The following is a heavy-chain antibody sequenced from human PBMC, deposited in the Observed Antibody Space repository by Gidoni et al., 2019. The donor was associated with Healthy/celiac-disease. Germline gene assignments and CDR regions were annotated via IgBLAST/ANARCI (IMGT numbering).Heavy chain of an antibody. J-gene: IGHJ4*02. CDR3: AKDKRWAARKASYFDY. D-gene: IGHD6-6*01. CDR1: GFSFRSHA. V-gene: IGHV3-23*01. CDR2: ISGSGGST. Sequence: EVQLLESGGGLVQPGGSLRLSCAAPGFSFRSHAMSWVRQAPGKGLGWVSAISGSGGSTYYADSVKGRFTISRDNSKNTLYLQMNSLRAEDTAVYYCAKDKRWAARKASYFDYWGQGTLVTVSS.